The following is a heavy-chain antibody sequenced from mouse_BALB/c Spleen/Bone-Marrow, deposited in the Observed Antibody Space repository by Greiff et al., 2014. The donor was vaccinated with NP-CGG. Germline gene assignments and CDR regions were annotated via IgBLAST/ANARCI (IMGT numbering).Heavy chain of an antibody. CDR3: ARSYYGGAMDY. J-gene: IGHJ4*01. Sequence: VQLVESGAELAKPGASVKMSCKASGYTFTSYWMHWVKQRPGQGLEWIGYINPSTGYTEYNQKFKDKATLTADKSSSTAYMQLSSLTSEDSAVYYCARSYYGGAMDYWGQGTSVTVSS. V-gene: IGHV1-7*01. CDR2: INPSTGYT. D-gene: IGHD2-10*01. CDR1: GYTFTSYW.